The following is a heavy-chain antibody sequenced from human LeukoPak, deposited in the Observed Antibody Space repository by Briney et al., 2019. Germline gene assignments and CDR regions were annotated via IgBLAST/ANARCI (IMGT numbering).Heavy chain of an antibody. J-gene: IGHJ4*02. V-gene: IGHV4-30-4*08. D-gene: IGHD2-2*01. CDR3: AREPLVPAAGPFDY. Sequence: SETLSLTCTVSGGSISSGDYYWSWIRQPPGKGLEWIGYIYYSGSTYYNPSLKSRVTISVDTSKNQFSLKLSSVTAADTAVYYCAREPLVPAAGPFDYWGQGTLVTVSS. CDR2: IYYSGST. CDR1: GGSISSGDYY.